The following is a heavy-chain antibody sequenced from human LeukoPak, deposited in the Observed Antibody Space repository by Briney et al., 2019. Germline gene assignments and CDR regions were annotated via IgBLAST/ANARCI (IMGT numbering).Heavy chain of an antibody. V-gene: IGHV4-34*01. CDR1: GGSFSGYY. D-gene: IGHD6-19*01. CDR3: ARGNRLTVWPYSSGWYGD. CDR2: INHSGST. Sequence: SETLSLTCAVYGGSFSGYYWSWIRQPPGKGLEWIGEINHSGSTNYNPSLKSRVTTSVDTSKNQFSLKLSSVTAADTAVYYCARGNRLTVWPYSSGWYGDWGQGTLVTVSS. J-gene: IGHJ4*02.